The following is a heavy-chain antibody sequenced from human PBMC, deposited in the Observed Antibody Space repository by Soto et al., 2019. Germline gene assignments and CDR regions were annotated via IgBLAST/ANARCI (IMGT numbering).Heavy chain of an antibody. CDR2: IYYSGST. Sequence: SETLSLTCTVAGGSISSSGYYWGWIRQPPGKGLEWIGSIYYSGSTYYNPSLKSRVTISVATYKHQFSLKLSSVTDAGTAVYYGARRRAAHRRKNSFDPWGQGTPLTVSS. J-gene: IGHJ5*02. V-gene: IGHV4-39*01. CDR3: ARRRAAHRRKNSFDP. CDR1: GGSISSSGYY.